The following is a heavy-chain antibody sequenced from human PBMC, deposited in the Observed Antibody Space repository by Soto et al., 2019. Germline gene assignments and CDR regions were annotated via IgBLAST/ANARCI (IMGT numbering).Heavy chain of an antibody. Sequence: QVQLQESGPGLVRPSQTLSLTCTVSGGSITNGDYYWNWIRQHPGKGLEWIGYINYRGTTFYNPSHKSRVFISVETSKNPFSLNLSSVTAADTAVYFCARDAPGEAPYWGQGTLVTVSS. D-gene: IGHD2-2*01. V-gene: IGHV4-31*03. J-gene: IGHJ4*02. CDR3: ARDAPGEAPY. CDR2: INYRGTT. CDR1: GGSITNGDYY.